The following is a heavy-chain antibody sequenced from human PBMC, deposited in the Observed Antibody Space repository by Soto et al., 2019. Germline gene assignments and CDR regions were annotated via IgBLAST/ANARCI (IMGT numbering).Heavy chain of an antibody. CDR2: ISSSKTYI. CDR1: GFSFSSYS. V-gene: IGHV3-48*02. D-gene: IGHD6-19*01. J-gene: IGHJ3*02. Sequence: EVQLVESGGGLVQPGQSLRVSCAASGFSFSSYSMNWVRQAPGKGLEWISYISSSKTYIWYADSVKGRFTISRDTAKNSLSLQMNSLRDEDTAVYYCVRDSGWAFDIWGLGTMVTVSS. CDR3: VRDSGWAFDI.